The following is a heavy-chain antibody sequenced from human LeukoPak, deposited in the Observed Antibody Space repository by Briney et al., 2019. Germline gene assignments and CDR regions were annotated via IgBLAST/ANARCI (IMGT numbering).Heavy chain of an antibody. CDR3: ARVGYYYGIEV. Sequence: GGSLRPSCAASGFIFSTYNMNWVRQAPGKGLEWVSYISSSGSTKYYADSVKGRFTISRDNVKNSLFLQMNSLSDEDTAVYYCARVGYYYGIEVWGQGTTVTVSS. D-gene: IGHD3-3*01. CDR2: ISSSGSTK. J-gene: IGHJ6*02. V-gene: IGHV3-48*02. CDR1: GFIFSTYN.